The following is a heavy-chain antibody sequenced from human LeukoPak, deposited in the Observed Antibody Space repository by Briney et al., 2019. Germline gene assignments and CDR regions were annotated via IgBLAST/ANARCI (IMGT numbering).Heavy chain of an antibody. CDR1: GFTFSSYA. J-gene: IGHJ1*01. V-gene: IGHV3-23*01. Sequence: PGGSLRLSCAASGFTFSSYAMSWVRQAPGKGLEWVSTIRGSGGSTYYADSVKGRFTISRDNSKNTLYLQMNSLRAEDTAVYYCAKARSGWEYFQHWGQGTLVTVSS. CDR3: AKARSGWEYFQH. D-gene: IGHD6-19*01. CDR2: IRGSGGST.